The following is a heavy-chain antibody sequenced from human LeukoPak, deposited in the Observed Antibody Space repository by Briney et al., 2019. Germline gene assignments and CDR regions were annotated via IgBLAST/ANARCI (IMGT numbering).Heavy chain of an antibody. J-gene: IGHJ4*02. CDR3: AKPARTDYADY. CDR1: GFRFSIYG. CDR2: ISPGGGPT. V-gene: IGHV3-23*01. Sequence: PGGSLRLSCAGSGFRFSIYGMNWVRQAPGKGLEWVSGISPGGGPTYYADSVKGRFTISRGNAKNSLYLQMNSLRAEDTAVYYCAKPARTDYADYWGQGTLVTVSS. D-gene: IGHD1-14*01.